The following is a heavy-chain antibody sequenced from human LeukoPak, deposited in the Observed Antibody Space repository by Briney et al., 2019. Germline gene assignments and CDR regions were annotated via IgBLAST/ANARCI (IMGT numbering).Heavy chain of an antibody. J-gene: IGHJ4*02. CDR3: ARDRGDYGDPYYFDY. D-gene: IGHD4-17*01. V-gene: IGHV4-30-4*01. CDR1: GGSISSGDYY. Sequence: SETLSLTCTVSGGSISSGDYYWSWIRQPPGKGLEWIGYIYYSGSTYYNPSLKSRVTISVDTSKNQFSLKLSSVTAADTAVYYCARDRGDYGDPYYFDYWGQGTLVTVSS. CDR2: IYYSGST.